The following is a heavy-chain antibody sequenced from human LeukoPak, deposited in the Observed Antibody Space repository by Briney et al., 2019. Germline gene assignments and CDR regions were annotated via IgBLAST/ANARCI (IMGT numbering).Heavy chain of an antibody. V-gene: IGHV1-18*01. Sequence: GASVKVSFKASGYTFTSYGISWVRQAPGQGLEWMGWISAYNGNTNYAQKLQGRVTMTTDTSTSTAYMELRSLRSDDTAVYYCAREGSGSYCSGGSCSLDYFDYWGQGTLVTVSS. CDR1: GYTFTSYG. D-gene: IGHD2-15*01. CDR2: ISAYNGNT. J-gene: IGHJ4*02. CDR3: AREGSGSYCSGGSCSLDYFDY.